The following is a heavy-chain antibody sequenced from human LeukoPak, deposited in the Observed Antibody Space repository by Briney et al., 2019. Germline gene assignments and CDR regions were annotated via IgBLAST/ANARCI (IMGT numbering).Heavy chain of an antibody. Sequence: SETLSLTCTVSGGSISSGGYYWSWIRQHPGKGLEWIGYIYYSGSTYYNPSLKSRVTISVDTSKNQFSLKLSSVTAADTAVYYCARADYADLQSDYWGQGTLVTVSS. V-gene: IGHV4-31*03. D-gene: IGHD4/OR15-4a*01. J-gene: IGHJ4*02. CDR2: IYYSGST. CDR3: ARADYADLQSDY. CDR1: GGSISSGGYY.